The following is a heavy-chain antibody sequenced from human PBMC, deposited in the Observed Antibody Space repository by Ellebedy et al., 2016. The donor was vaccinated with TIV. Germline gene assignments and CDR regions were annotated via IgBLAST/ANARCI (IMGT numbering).Heavy chain of an antibody. J-gene: IGHJ5*02. CDR3: ARRYGDYRKPLGWFDP. Sequence: MPSETLSLTCAVYGGSFSGYYWSRIRQPPGKGLEWIGEINHSGSTNYNPSLKSRVTISVDTSKNQFSLKLSSVTAADTAVYYCARRYGDYRKPLGWFDPWGQGTLVTVSS. CDR2: INHSGST. CDR1: GGSFSGYY. V-gene: IGHV4-34*01. D-gene: IGHD4-17*01.